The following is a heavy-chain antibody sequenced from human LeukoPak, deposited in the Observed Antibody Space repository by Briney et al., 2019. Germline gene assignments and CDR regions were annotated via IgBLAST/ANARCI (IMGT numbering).Heavy chain of an antibody. Sequence: GGSLRLSCAASGFTFSSYAIHWVRQAPGKGLEYVSAISSNGGSTYYADSVKGRFTISRDNSKNTLYLQMNSLRAEDTAVYYCAKDLPGIVGATPPDYWGQGTLVTVSS. CDR3: AKDLPGIVGATPPDY. CDR2: ISSNGGST. CDR1: GFTFSSYA. V-gene: IGHV3-64*04. D-gene: IGHD1-26*01. J-gene: IGHJ4*02.